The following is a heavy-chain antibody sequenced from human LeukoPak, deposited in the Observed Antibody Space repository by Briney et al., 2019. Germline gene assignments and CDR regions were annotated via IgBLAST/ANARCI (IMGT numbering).Heavy chain of an antibody. CDR2: ISAYNGNT. V-gene: IGHV1-18*01. Sequence: GASVKVSCKASGYTFTSYGISWVRQAPGQGLEWVGWISAYNGNTNYAQKLQGRVTMTTDISTSTAYMELRSLRSDVTAVYYCARDGGRTIGFRPYYFDYWGQGTLVTVSS. J-gene: IGHJ4*02. CDR3: ARDGGRTIGFRPYYFDY. CDR1: GYTFTSYG. D-gene: IGHD1-26*01.